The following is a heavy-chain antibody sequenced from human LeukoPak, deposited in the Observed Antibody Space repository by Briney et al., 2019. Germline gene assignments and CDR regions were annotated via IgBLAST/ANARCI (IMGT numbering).Heavy chain of an antibody. CDR2: ISSSSSTI. J-gene: IGHJ4*02. CDR1: GFTFSSYS. CDR3: ARDNDFWSGSPSYYFDY. V-gene: IGHV3-48*01. D-gene: IGHD3-3*01. Sequence: SGGSLRLSCAASGFTFSSYSMNWVRQAPGKGLEWVSYISSSSSTIYYADSVKGRFTISRDNAKNSLYLQMNSLRAEDTAVYYCARDNDFWSGSPSYYFDYWGQGTLVTVSS.